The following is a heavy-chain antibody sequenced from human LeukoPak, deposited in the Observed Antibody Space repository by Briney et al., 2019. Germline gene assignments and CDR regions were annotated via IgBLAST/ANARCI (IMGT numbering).Heavy chain of an antibody. CDR2: IKQDGNEI. Sequence: GGSLRLSCAASGFTFSNYWMGWVRQAPGKGLEWVAIIKQDGNEIYYVDSMKGRFTISRDNAKNSLYLQMNSLRAEDTAVYYCARDCSSTNCYGNYWGQGTLVTVSS. D-gene: IGHD2-2*01. V-gene: IGHV3-7*01. CDR3: ARDCSSTNCYGNY. CDR1: GFTFSNYW. J-gene: IGHJ4*02.